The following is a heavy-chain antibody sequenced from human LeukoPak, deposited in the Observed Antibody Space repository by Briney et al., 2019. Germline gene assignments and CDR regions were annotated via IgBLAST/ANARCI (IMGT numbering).Heavy chain of an antibody. CDR3: AKDGIAVAGINYFDY. J-gene: IGHJ4*02. V-gene: IGHV3-23*01. CDR2: MSGSGGTT. CDR1: GFTFSSYW. D-gene: IGHD6-19*01. Sequence: GGSLRLSCAASGFTFSSYWMSWVRQAPGKGLEWVSVMSGSGGTTYYADSVKGRFTISRDNSKNTLYLQMNSLRAEDTAVCYCAKDGIAVAGINYFDYWGQGTLVTVSS.